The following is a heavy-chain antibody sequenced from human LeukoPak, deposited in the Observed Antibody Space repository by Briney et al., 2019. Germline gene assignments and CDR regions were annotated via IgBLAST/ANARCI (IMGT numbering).Heavy chain of an antibody. Sequence: GGSLRLSCAASGFTFSRYWMSWVRQAPGKGLEWVANINQDGSEKYYVDSVKGRFTISRDNAKNSVYLQMNRLRAADTAVYYCARDKGISYLSSFDYWGQGTLVTVSS. CDR1: GFTFSRYW. V-gene: IGHV3-7*01. CDR3: ARDKGISYLSSFDY. CDR2: INQDGSEK. J-gene: IGHJ4*02. D-gene: IGHD6-6*01.